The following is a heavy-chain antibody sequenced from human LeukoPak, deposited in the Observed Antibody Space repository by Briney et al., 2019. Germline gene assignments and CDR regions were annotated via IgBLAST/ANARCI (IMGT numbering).Heavy chain of an antibody. CDR3: ARGTVIAAAGSNWFDP. V-gene: IGHV4-59*12. CDR2: IYYSGTT. CDR1: GGSISNYY. Sequence: SETLSLTCTVSGGSISNYYWSWIRQPPGKGLEWIGYIYYSGTTNYNPSLKSRVTISVDTSKNQFSLKLNSVTAADTAVYYCARGTVIAAAGSNWFDPWGQGTLVTVSS. D-gene: IGHD6-13*01. J-gene: IGHJ5*02.